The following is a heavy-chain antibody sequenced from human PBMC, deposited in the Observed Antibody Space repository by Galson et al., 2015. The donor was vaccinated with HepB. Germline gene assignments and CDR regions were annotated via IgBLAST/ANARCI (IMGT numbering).Heavy chain of an antibody. Sequence: SLRLSCAASGFTFSSYGMHWVRQAPGKGLEWVAVIWYDGSNKYYADSVKGRFTISRGNAKNSLYLRMNSLRAEDTALYYCSSGRGLYWGQGTLVTVSS. CDR3: SSGRGLY. V-gene: IGHV3-33*08. CDR1: GFTFSSYG. D-gene: IGHD5-12*01. J-gene: IGHJ4*02. CDR2: IWYDGSNK.